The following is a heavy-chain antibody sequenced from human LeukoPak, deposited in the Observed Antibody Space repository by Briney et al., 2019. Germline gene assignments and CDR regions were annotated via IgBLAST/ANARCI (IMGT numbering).Heavy chain of an antibody. CDR2: IYSGGRT. D-gene: IGHD3-16*01. J-gene: IGHJ3*02. CDR1: GFIFSSNY. V-gene: IGHV3-53*01. Sequence: GGSLRLSCAASGFIFSSNYMSWVRQAPGKGLEWVSVIYSGGRTYYADSVNGRFTIYRDNSRNTLYRQMNSLRAEDTAVYYCARGLGRELDGAFDIWGQGTMGTVSS. CDR3: ARGLGRELDGAFDI.